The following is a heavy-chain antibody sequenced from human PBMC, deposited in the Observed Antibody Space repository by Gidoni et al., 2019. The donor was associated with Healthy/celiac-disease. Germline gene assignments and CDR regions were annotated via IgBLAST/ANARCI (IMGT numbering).Heavy chain of an antibody. CDR1: GFTFSSDA. CDR2: ISGSGGST. V-gene: IGHV3-23*01. Sequence: EVQLLESGGGLVQPGGSLRLACAASGFTFSSDAMSWVRQAPGKGLEWVSAISGSGGSTYYADSVKGRFTISRDNSKNTLYLQMNSLRAEDTAVYYCAKSDNYDFWSGPEVYWGQGTLVTVSS. J-gene: IGHJ4*02. CDR3: AKSDNYDFWSGPEVY. D-gene: IGHD3-3*01.